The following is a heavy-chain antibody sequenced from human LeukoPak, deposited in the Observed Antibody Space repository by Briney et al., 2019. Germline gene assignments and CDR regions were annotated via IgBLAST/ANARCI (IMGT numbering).Heavy chain of an antibody. D-gene: IGHD1-14*01. CDR1: GFTFRSYG. CDR3: AGICQYFDY. Sequence: WRSVSLYCAASGFTFRSYGMHWVRQAPGKGLEWVAVISFDGNNIYYADSVKGRFTISRDNSKNMLYLQMNTLRAEDTAVYYCAGICQYFDYWGPGSLGSVSS. J-gene: IGHJ4*01. V-gene: IGHV3-30*03. CDR2: ISFDGNNI.